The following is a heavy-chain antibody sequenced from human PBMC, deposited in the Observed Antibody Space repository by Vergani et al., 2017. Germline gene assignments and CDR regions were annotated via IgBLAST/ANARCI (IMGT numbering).Heavy chain of an antibody. CDR3: ARHSIGYSSSGVFDY. CDR2: INHSGST. Sequence: QVQLQQWGAGLLKPSETLSLTCAVYGGSFSGYYWSWIRQPPGKGLEWIGEINHSGSTNYNPSLKSRVTISVDTSKNQFSLKLSSVTAADTAVYYCARHSIGYSSSGVFDYWGQGTLVTVSS. D-gene: IGHD6-13*01. CDR1: GGSFSGYY. J-gene: IGHJ4*02. V-gene: IGHV4-34*01.